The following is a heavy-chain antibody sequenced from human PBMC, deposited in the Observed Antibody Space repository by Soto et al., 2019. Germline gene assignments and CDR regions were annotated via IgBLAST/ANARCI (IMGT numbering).Heavy chain of an antibody. CDR2: IYWNDDK. J-gene: IGHJ6*02. CDR3: AHSRVPKAYYDFWKGYYYYGMDV. V-gene: IGHV2-5*01. D-gene: IGHD3-3*01. Sequence: SSPTLVNPTQTLTLTCTFSGFSLSTSGVGVGWIRQPPGKALEWLALIYWNDDKRYSPSLKSRLTVTKDTSKNQVVLTMTNMDPVDTATYYCAHSRVPKAYYDFWKGYYYYGMDVWGQGTTVTVSS. CDR1: GFSLSTSGVG.